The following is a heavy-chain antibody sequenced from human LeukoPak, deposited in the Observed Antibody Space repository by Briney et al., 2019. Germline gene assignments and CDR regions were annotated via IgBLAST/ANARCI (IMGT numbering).Heavy chain of an antibody. J-gene: IGHJ4*02. Sequence: GASVKVSCKASGYTFTSYGISWVRQAPGQGLEWMGWISAYNGNTNYAQKLQGRVTMTTDTSTSTAYMELRSLRSDDTAAYYCARNRGPEYPPTATDYWGQGTLVTVSS. D-gene: IGHD7-27*01. CDR2: ISAYNGNT. CDR1: GYTFTSYG. V-gene: IGHV1-18*01. CDR3: ARNRGPEYPPTATDY.